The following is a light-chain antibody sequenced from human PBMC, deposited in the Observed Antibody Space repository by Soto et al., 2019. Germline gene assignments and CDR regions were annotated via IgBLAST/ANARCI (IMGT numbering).Light chain of an antibody. Sequence: QSVLTQPPSASGTPGPRVTISCSGSSSNIGRNTVNWYQQLPGTAPKLLIYSNNQRPSGVPDRFSGSKSGTSASLAISGLQSEDEADYYCAAWDDSLNGPVVFGGGTKLTVL. V-gene: IGLV1-44*01. CDR1: SSNIGRNT. CDR3: AAWDDSLNGPVV. CDR2: SNN. J-gene: IGLJ2*01.